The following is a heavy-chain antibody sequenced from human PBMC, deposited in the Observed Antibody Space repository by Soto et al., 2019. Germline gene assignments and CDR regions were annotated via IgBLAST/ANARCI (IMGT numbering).Heavy chain of an antibody. CDR3: ARQEIADDGGGNNWFDP. D-gene: IGHD1-26*01. CDR2: IYYSGST. J-gene: IGHJ5*02. CDR1: GGSISSYY. V-gene: IGHV4-59*08. Sequence: PSETLSLTCTVSGGSISSYYWSWIRQPPGKGLEWIGYIYYSGSTNYNPSLKSRVTISVDTSKNQFSLKLSSVTAADTAVYYCARQEIADDGGGNNWFDPWGQGTLVTVSS.